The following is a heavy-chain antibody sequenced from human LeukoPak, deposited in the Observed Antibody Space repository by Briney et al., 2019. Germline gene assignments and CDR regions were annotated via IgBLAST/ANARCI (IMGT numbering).Heavy chain of an antibody. CDR2: INTYNGNT. Sequence: ASVKVSCKASGYTFTTYGISWVRQAPGQGVEWMGWINTYNGNTNYAHKFRGRVTMTTDTSTRTVYMEVRSLRSDDTAVYYCARDPADHGDLREDAHYYALDVWGPRTTVTVSS. D-gene: IGHD4-17*01. V-gene: IGHV1-18*04. CDR3: ARDPADHGDLREDAHYYALDV. CDR1: GYTFTTYG. J-gene: IGHJ6*02.